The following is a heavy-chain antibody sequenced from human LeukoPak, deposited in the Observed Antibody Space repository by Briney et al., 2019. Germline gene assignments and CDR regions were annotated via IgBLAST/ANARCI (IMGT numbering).Heavy chain of an antibody. CDR1: GFTFRDRY. V-gene: IGHV3-11*05. J-gene: IGHJ4*02. CDR2: ISSSSHYT. Sequence: PGGSLRLSCAASGFTFRDRYMGWVCQAPGKGLAWVSYISSSSHYTNYGASVRGRFIISRDNARDSLYLQMNSLRVEDTAIYYCVTETTEGAKDYWGQGTLVTVSS. CDR3: VTETTEGAKDY. D-gene: IGHD1-14*01.